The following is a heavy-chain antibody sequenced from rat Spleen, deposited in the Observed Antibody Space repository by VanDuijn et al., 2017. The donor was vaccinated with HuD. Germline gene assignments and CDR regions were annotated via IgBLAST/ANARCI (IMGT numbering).Heavy chain of an antibody. Sequence: EVQLQESGPGLVKPSQSLSLTCSVTGYSITSNYWGWIRKFPGNKMEWMGYISYSGSTSYNPSLKSRNSITRDTSKNQFFLQLNSVTTEDTATYYCARSVEGFYDGSYYSYWYFDFWGPGTMVTVSS. D-gene: IGHD1-12*02. CDR2: ISYSGST. J-gene: IGHJ1*01. CDR3: ARSVEGFYDGSYYSYWYFDF. CDR1: GYSITSNY. V-gene: IGHV3-1*01.